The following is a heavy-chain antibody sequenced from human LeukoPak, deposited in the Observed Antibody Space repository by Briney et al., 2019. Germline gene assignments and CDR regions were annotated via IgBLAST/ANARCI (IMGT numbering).Heavy chain of an antibody. CDR1: GYSFTSYW. D-gene: IGHD2-15*01. CDR3: ARLRHCNGVSCYPDY. V-gene: IGHV5-51*01. CDR2: IYPGDSDT. Sequence: AGESLKISCKGSGYSFTSYWIGWVRQMPGKGLEWMGIIYPGDSDTRYSPSFQGQATISADKSISTAYLQWSSLKASDTAMYYCARLRHCNGVSCYPDYWGQGTLVTVSS. J-gene: IGHJ4*02.